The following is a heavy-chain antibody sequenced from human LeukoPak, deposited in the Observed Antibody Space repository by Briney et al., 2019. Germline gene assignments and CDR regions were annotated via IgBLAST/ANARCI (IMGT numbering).Heavy chain of an antibody. CDR1: GFTFSSYW. V-gene: IGHV3-74*01. Sequence: PGGSLRLSCAASGFTFSSYWMHWARQAPGKGLVWVSRINSDGSSTSYADSVKGRFTISRDNAKNTLYLQMNSLRAEDTAVYYCAKYRGYYDSSGSTSFDYWGQGTLVTVSS. CDR3: AKYRGYYDSSGSTSFDY. D-gene: IGHD3-22*01. J-gene: IGHJ4*02. CDR2: INSDGSST.